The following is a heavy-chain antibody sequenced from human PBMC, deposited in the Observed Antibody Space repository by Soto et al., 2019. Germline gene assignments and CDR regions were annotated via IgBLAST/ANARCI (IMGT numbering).Heavy chain of an antibody. V-gene: IGHV3-21*01. CDR2: ISSSSDYT. CDR1: GFMFSTYS. CDR3: ARDPYGGNAGPYFYYYGMDV. D-gene: IGHD2-15*01. Sequence: EVQLVESGGGLVKPGGSLRLSCAASGFMFSTYSTNWVRQAPGKGLEWVASISSSSDYTYYADSVKGRFTISRDNAKNSIYLHMNSLRAEDTAVYYCARDPYGGNAGPYFYYYGMDVWGQGTTVTVSS. J-gene: IGHJ6*02.